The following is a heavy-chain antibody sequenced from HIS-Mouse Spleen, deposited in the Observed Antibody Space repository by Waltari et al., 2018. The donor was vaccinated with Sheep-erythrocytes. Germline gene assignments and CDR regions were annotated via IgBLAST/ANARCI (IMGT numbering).Heavy chain of an antibody. CDR2: IYYSGST. J-gene: IGHJ4*02. CDR1: GGSISSGGYY. Sequence: QVQLQESGPGLVKPSQTLSLTCTVSGGSISSGGYYWSWIRQHPGKGLEWIGYIYYSGSTYYSTYIKSRVTISVDTSKNQFALKLSSVTAADTAGYYCARDRLGIFGYWGQGTLVTVSS. V-gene: IGHV4-31*03. CDR3: ARDRLGIFGY. D-gene: IGHD7-27*01.